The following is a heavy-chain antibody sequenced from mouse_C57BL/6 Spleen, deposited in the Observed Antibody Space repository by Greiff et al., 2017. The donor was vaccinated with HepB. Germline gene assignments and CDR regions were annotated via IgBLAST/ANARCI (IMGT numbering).Heavy chain of an antibody. CDR2: IYPGGGYT. CDR3: ARYGTTVVADYYAMDY. V-gene: IGHV1-63*01. CDR1: GYTFTNYW. J-gene: IGHJ4*01. D-gene: IGHD1-1*01. Sequence: LQESGAELVRPGTSVKMSCKASGYTFTNYWIGWAKQRPGHGLEWIGDIYPGGGYTNYNEKFKGKATLTADKSSSTAYMQFSSLTSEDSAIYYCARYGTTVVADYYAMDYWGQGTSVTVSS.